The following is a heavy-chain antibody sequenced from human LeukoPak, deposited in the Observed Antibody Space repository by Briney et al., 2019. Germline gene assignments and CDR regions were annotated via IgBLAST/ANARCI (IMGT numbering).Heavy chain of an antibody. V-gene: IGHV3-33*06. CDR1: GFTFSSYG. Sequence: GRSLRLSCAASGFTFSSYGMHWVRQAPGKGLEWVAVIWYDGSNKYYADSVKGRFTISRDNSKNTLYLQMNSLRAEDTAVYYCAKLHDTSGLSVLDPWGQGTLVTVSS. D-gene: IGHD3-22*01. J-gene: IGHJ5*02. CDR3: AKLHDTSGLSVLDP. CDR2: IWYDGSNK.